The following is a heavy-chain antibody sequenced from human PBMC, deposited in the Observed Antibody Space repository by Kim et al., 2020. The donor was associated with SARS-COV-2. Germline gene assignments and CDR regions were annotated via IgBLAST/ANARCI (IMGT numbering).Heavy chain of an antibody. V-gene: IGHV3-33*01. J-gene: IGHJ4*02. CDR3: ARDRAAYYYDSSGYHL. D-gene: IGHD3-22*01. Sequence: GGSLRLSCAASGFTFSSYGMHWVRQAPGKGLEWVAVIWYDGSNKYYADSVKGRFTISRDNSKNTLYLQMNSLRAEDTAVYYCARDRAAYYYDSSGYHLWGQGTLVTVSS. CDR2: IWYDGSNK. CDR1: GFTFSSYG.